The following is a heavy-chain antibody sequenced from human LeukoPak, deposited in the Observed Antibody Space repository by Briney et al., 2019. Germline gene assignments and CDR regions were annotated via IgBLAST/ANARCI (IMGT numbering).Heavy chain of an antibody. CDR1: GFIFSTYW. Sequence: GGSLRLSCAASGFIFSTYWMSWVRQAPGKGLEWVANIKEDGRESYYVDSVKGRFTISRDNGKNSLYLQMNSLRAEDTAVYYCAREKFARTGTFDSWGQGTLVTVSS. J-gene: IGHJ4*02. D-gene: IGHD1-1*01. CDR3: AREKFARTGTFDS. V-gene: IGHV3-7*01. CDR2: IKEDGRES.